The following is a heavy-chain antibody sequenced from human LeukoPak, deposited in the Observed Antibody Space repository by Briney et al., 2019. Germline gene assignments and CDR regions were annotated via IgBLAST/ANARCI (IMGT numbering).Heavy chain of an antibody. CDR2: IIPIFGTA. Sequence: SVKVSCKASGGTFSSYAISWVRQAPGQGLEWMGGIIPIFGTANYAQKFQGRVTIAADDSTSTAYMELSSLRSEDTAVYYCARDYDSSGYYNDAFDIWGQGTMVTVSS. D-gene: IGHD3-22*01. J-gene: IGHJ3*02. V-gene: IGHV1-69*13. CDR3: ARDYDSSGYYNDAFDI. CDR1: GGTFSSYA.